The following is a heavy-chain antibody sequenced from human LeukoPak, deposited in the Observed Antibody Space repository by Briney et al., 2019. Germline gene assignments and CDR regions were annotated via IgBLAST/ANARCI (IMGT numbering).Heavy chain of an antibody. J-gene: IGHJ3*02. CDR2: IYYSGST. D-gene: IGHD2-21*01. V-gene: IGHV4-59*01. Sequence: SETLSLTCTVSGGSISSYYWSWIRQPPGKGLGWIGYIYYSGSTNYNPSLKSRVTISVDTSKNQFSLKLSSVAAADTAVYYCARDLFGAFDIWGQGTMVTVSS. CDR3: ARDLFGAFDI. CDR1: GGSISSYY.